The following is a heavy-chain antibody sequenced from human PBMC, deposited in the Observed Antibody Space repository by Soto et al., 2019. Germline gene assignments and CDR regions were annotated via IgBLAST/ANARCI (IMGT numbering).Heavy chain of an antibody. CDR2: ISGSGNST. D-gene: IGHD3-10*01. Sequence: GGSLRLSCLVSGFTFNTYVMTWLRQAPGKGLQWVSTISGSGNSTYYADSVKGRFTISRDNSRNTLYLQMSSLRAEDTAKYYCAKSPRRVIGYFDFWGQGSLVTVSS. V-gene: IGHV3-23*01. CDR3: AKSPRRVIGYFDF. J-gene: IGHJ4*02. CDR1: GFTFNTYV.